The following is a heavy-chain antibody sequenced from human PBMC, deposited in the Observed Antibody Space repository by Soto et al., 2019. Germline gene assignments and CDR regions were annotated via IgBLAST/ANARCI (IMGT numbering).Heavy chain of an antibody. Sequence: PSETLSLTCAVYGGSFSGYYWSWIRQPPGKGLEWIGEINHSGSTNYNPSLKSRVTISVDTSKNQFSLKLSSVTAADTAVYYCARSPIAAAGPVDNWGQGTLVTVSS. CDR3: ARSPIAAAGPVDN. V-gene: IGHV4-34*01. D-gene: IGHD6-13*01. CDR2: INHSGST. J-gene: IGHJ4*02. CDR1: GGSFSGYY.